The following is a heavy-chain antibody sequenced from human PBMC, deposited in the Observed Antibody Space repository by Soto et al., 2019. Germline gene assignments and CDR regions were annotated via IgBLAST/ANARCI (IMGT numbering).Heavy chain of an antibody. J-gene: IGHJ3*02. CDR2: ISWNSGSI. Sequence: GGSLRLSCAASGFTFDDYAMHWVRQAPGKGLEWVSGISWNSGSIGYADSVKGRFTISRDNAKNSLYLQMNSLRAEDTALYYGEKDVVEGGRGGEYRSSSFAFDIWGQGTMVTVSS. V-gene: IGHV3-9*01. CDR1: GFTFDDYA. D-gene: IGHD6-6*01. CDR3: EKDVVEGGRGGEYRSSSFAFDI.